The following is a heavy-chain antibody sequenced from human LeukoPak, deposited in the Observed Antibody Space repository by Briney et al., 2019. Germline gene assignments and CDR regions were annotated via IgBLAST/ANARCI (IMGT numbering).Heavy chain of an antibody. Sequence: PSETLSLTCTVSGGSISSGDYYWSWVRQPPGRGREWIGYIYYSGSTYYNPSLKSRVTISVDTSKNQFSLKLSSVTAADTAVYYCARDRWVVPAAIDYWGQGTLVTVSS. V-gene: IGHV4-30-4*08. D-gene: IGHD2-2*01. CDR3: ARDRWVVPAAIDY. CDR2: IYYSGST. CDR1: GGSISSGDYY. J-gene: IGHJ4*02.